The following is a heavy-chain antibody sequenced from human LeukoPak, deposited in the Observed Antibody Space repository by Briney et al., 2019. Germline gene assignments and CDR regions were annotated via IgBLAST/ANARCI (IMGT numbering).Heavy chain of an antibody. D-gene: IGHD3-16*01. V-gene: IGHV3-23*01. Sequence: GGSLRLSCAASGISFGSSAFSWVRHSPEKGLEWVSAISDGGLNTYYANSVKGRFTISRDDSKTTIFLQMNNLRVDDTALYYCATGRGVLRGFDYWGPGTLITVSS. CDR2: ISDGGLNT. CDR3: ATGRGVLRGFDY. CDR1: GISFGSSA. J-gene: IGHJ4*01.